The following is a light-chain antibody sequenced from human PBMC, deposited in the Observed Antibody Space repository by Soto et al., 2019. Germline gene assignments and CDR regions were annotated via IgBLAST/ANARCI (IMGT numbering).Light chain of an antibody. CDR3: QDSNFHSWT. V-gene: IGKV1-17*01. CDR1: QGIRND. J-gene: IGKJ1*01. Sequence: IQITHSPYSLSASVGDRVTITCRASQGIRNDVGWFQQKPGKAPKLLIYAASNLESGVPSRFSGSGSGTEFTLTISILQPDDFVPYYCQDSNFHSWTFGQGANVDI. CDR2: AAS.